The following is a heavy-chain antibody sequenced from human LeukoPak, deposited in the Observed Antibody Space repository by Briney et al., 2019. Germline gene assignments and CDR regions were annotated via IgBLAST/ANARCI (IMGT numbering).Heavy chain of an antibody. CDR3: ARVGFQVTDY. V-gene: IGHV4-34*01. CDR2: INHSGST. J-gene: IGHJ4*02. Sequence: ETLSLTCAVYGGSFSGYYWSWIRQPPGKGLEWIGEINHSGSTNYNPSLKSRVTISVDTSKNQFSLKLSSVTAADTAVYYCARVGFQVTDYWGQGTLVTVSS. D-gene: IGHD3-10*01. CDR1: GGSFSGYY.